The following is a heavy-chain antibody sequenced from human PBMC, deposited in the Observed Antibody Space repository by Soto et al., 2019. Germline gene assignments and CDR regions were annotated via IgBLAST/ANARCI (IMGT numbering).Heavy chain of an antibody. CDR1: GFTFSSYA. CDR3: ARVDSSSWHSRYYYYYYIDV. D-gene: IGHD6-13*01. J-gene: IGHJ6*03. CDR2: ISSNGGST. V-gene: IGHV3-64*01. Sequence: EVQLVESGGGLVQPGGSLRLSCAASGFTFSSYAMHWVRQAPGKGLEYVSAISSNGGSTYYANSVKGRFTISRDNSKNTLYLQMGSLRAEDMAVYYCARVDSSSWHSRYYYYYYIDVWGKGTTVTVSS.